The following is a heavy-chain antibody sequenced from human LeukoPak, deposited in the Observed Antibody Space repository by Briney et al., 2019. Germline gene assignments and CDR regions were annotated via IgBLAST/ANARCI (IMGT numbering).Heavy chain of an antibody. V-gene: IGHV3-74*01. CDR3: AISRYTGSHFDY. CDR2: INSDGSSL. CDR1: GFTFSSYW. Sequence: GGSLRLSCAASGFTFSSYWVQWVRQAPGRGPVWISRINSDGSSLSYADSVKGRFTISRDNAKNTVYLQMNSLRAEDTAVYYFAISRYTGSHFDYWGQGTLVTVSS. J-gene: IGHJ4*02. D-gene: IGHD1-26*01.